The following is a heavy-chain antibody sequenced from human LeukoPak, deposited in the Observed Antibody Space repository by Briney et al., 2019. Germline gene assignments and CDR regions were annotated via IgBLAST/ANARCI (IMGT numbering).Heavy chain of an antibody. J-gene: IGHJ4*02. CDR1: GFTFSSYG. CDR2: ISSGGHVI. V-gene: IGHV3-48*03. Sequence: GGSLRLSCAASGFTFSSYGMTWVRQAPGKGLEWVSHISSGGHVISYEDSVKGRFIISRDDAESSLYLQMNSLRAEDTAVYYCARGEDGDQDFDYWGQGTLVIVSS. D-gene: IGHD7-27*01. CDR3: ARGEDGDQDFDY.